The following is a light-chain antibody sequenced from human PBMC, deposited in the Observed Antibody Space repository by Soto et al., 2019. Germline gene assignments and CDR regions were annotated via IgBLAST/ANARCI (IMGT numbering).Light chain of an antibody. CDR1: SSNIGSHV. J-gene: IGLJ3*02. Sequence: QSVLTQPPSASGTPGQRVPISCSGSSSNIGSHVVNWYQQVPGTAPKLLIYTNNQRPSGVPDRFSDSKSGTSASLAISGLQSDDEADYYCAAWDGSLQSWVFGGGTKVTVL. CDR2: TNN. CDR3: AAWDGSLQSWV. V-gene: IGLV1-44*01.